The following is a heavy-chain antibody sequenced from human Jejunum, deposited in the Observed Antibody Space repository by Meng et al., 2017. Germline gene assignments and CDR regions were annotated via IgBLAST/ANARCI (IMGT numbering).Heavy chain of an antibody. CDR3: ARSDTSNLATY. V-gene: IGHV3-53*01. J-gene: IGHJ4*02. D-gene: IGHD5-18*01. CDR2: IYIDGRS. CDR1: GFSVNNNF. Sequence: EVQVVESGGGLIQPVGSLRLSCAAPGFSVNNNFMNWVRQAPGKGLEWVSIIYIDGRSFYADSVRGRFTISRDNSKNTLYLQMNSLRAEDTAVYYCARSDTSNLATYWGQGTLVTVSS.